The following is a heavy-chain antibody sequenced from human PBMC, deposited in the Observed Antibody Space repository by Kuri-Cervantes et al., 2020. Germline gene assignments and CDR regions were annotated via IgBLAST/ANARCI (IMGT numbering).Heavy chain of an antibody. J-gene: IGHJ4*02. D-gene: IGHD2-21*02. CDR3: ARVGGGDCWDY. V-gene: IGHV3-11*06. Sequence: GESLKISCAASGFTFSDYYMSWIRQAPGKGLEWVSSISSSSSYIYYADSVKGRYTISRDNAKNSLYLQMSSLRAEDTAVHYCARVGGGDCWDYWGQGTLVTVSS. CDR2: ISSSSSYI. CDR1: GFTFSDYY.